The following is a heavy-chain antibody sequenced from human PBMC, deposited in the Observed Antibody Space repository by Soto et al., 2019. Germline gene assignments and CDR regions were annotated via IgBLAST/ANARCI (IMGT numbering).Heavy chain of an antibody. Sequence: QLQLQESGPGLVKPSETLSLTCTVSGGSISSSSYYWGWIRQPPGKGLEWIGSIYYSGSTYYNPSLKSRVTISVDTSKNQFSLKLSSVTAADTAVYYCARHDYDFWSGYPSPAFDYWGQGTLVTVSS. J-gene: IGHJ4*02. D-gene: IGHD3-3*01. CDR3: ARHDYDFWSGYPSPAFDY. CDR2: IYYSGST. V-gene: IGHV4-39*01. CDR1: GGSISSSSYY.